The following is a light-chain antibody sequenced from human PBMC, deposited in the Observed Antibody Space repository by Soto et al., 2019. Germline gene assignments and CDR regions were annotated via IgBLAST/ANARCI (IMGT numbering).Light chain of an antibody. CDR1: HSVTTH. J-gene: IGKJ5*01. V-gene: IGKV3-11*01. CDR3: QQRSDSIT. Sequence: EIVLTHSPDTLSLSPWERATLSCWASHSVTTHLAWFQQRPGQTPRLLIYDASTRAPGIPARFSGRGSGADFTLTISSLEPEDFVVYYCQQRSDSITLGQGTRLEIK. CDR2: DAS.